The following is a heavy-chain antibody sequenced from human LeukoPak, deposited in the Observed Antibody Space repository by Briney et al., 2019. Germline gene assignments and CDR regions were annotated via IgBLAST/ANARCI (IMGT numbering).Heavy chain of an antibody. V-gene: IGHV5-51*01. D-gene: IGHD1-26*01. Sequence: GESLKISCKGSGYSFTSYWIGWVRQMPGKGLEWMGIIYPGDSDTRYSPSFQGQVTISADKSISTAYLQWSSLKASDTAMYYCARPVAGRIGTLAHFDYWAQGTLVTVSS. J-gene: IGHJ4*02. CDR3: ARPVAGRIGTLAHFDY. CDR2: IYPGDSDT. CDR1: GYSFTSYW.